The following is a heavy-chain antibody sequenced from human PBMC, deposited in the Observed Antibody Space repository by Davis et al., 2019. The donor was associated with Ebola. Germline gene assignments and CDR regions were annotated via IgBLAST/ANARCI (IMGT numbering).Heavy chain of an antibody. CDR1: GGTFSSFA. Sequence: ASVKVSCKASGGTFSSFAISWVRQAPGQGLEWMGWISAYNGNTNYAQKLQGRVTMTTDTSTSTAYMELRSLRSDDTAVYYCARAAGRRWFDPWGQGTLVTVSS. V-gene: IGHV1-18*01. D-gene: IGHD6-13*01. J-gene: IGHJ5*02. CDR2: ISAYNGNT. CDR3: ARAAGRRWFDP.